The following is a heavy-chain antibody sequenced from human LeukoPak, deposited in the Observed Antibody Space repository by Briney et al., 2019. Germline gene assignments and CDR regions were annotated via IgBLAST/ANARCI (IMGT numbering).Heavy chain of an antibody. CDR3: ARGQGYYYDSSGYLDY. CDR2: INHSGST. J-gene: IGHJ4*02. CDR1: GGSFSGYY. V-gene: IGHV4-34*01. D-gene: IGHD3-22*01. Sequence: SETLSLTCAVYGGSFSGYYWSWLRQPPGKGLEWIGEINHSGSTNYNPSLESRVTISVDTSKNQFSLKLSSVTAADTAVYYCARGQGYYYDSSGYLDYWGQGTLVTVSS.